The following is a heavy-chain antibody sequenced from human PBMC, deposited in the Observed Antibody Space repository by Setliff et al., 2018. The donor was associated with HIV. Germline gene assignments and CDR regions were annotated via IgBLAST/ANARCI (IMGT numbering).Heavy chain of an antibody. CDR3: ARRASKASLDY. CDR2: IYPGDSDT. CDR1: GYTFTSHW. V-gene: IGHV5-51*01. Sequence: PGESLTISCKGSGYTFTSHWIGWVRQMPGKGLEWMGIIYPGDSDTRYSPSFQGRVTISADKSINTAYLQWSSLQASDTAMYYCARRASKASLDYWGQGTLVTVSS. J-gene: IGHJ4*02.